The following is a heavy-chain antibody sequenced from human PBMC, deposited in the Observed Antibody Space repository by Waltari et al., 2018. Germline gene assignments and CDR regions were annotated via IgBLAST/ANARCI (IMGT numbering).Heavy chain of an antibody. CDR1: GGSISSGGYS. CDR2: IYQRGST. J-gene: IGHJ3*02. Sequence: QLQLQESGPGLVKPSQTLSPTRAVPGGSISSGGYSWSWIRQPPGKGLEWMGYIYQRGSTYSNPSLKSRVTISVDRSKNQFSLKLSSVTAADAAVYYCARDKKWELLFDAFDIWGQGTMVTVSS. V-gene: IGHV4-30-2*01. CDR3: ARDKKWELLFDAFDI. D-gene: IGHD1-26*01.